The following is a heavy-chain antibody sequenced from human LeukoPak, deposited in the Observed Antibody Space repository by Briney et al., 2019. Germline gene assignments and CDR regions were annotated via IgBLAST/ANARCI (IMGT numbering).Heavy chain of an antibody. Sequence: PGGSLRLSCAASGFTFSSYAMHWARQAPGKVLEWVAVISYDGSNKYYADSVKGRFTISRDNSKNTLYLQMNSLRAEDTAVYYCAREDGTDDYYYYYGMDVWGQGTTVTVSS. CDR3: AREDGTDDYYYYYGMDV. CDR1: GFTFSSYA. CDR2: ISYDGSNK. V-gene: IGHV3-30-3*01. J-gene: IGHJ6*02. D-gene: IGHD1-14*01.